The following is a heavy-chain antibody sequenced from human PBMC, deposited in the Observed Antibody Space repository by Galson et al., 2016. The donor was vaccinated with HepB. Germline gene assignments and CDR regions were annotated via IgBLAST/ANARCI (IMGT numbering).Heavy chain of an antibody. V-gene: IGHV4-59*01. D-gene: IGHD1-26*01. CDR1: GGSISSYY. Sequence: SETLSLTCTVSGGSISSYYWSWIRQPPGKGLDYIGYIYYTGSTNYNPSLRSRVTISLDTSKNQFSLKLSSVTAADTAVYYCAGGTYSHAFNIWGPGTMVTVSS. J-gene: IGHJ3*02. CDR3: AGGTYSHAFNI. CDR2: IYYTGST.